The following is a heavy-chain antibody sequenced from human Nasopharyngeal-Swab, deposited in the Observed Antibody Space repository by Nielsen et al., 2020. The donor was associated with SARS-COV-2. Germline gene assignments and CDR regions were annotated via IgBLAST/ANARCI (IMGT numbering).Heavy chain of an antibody. V-gene: IGHV3-23*01. CDR2: TSGSGGST. Sequence: WIRQPPGKGLEWVSATSGSGGSTYYADSVKGRFTISRDNSKNTLYLQMNSLRAEDTAVYYCANSVDAAMADYWGQGTLVTVSS. D-gene: IGHD5-18*01. J-gene: IGHJ4*02. CDR3: ANSVDAAMADY.